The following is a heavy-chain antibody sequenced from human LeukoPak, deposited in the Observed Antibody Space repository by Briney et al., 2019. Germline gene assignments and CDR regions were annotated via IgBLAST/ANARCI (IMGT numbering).Heavy chain of an antibody. V-gene: IGHV4-30-4*01. CDR1: GGSISSGDYY. CDR2: IYYSGST. D-gene: IGHD3-10*01. J-gene: IGHJ4*02. CDR3: ARDGGSGSYYRSFDY. Sequence: SETLSLTCTVSGGSISSGDYYWSWIRQPPGKGLEWIGYIYYSGSTYYNPSLKSRVTISVDTSKNQFSLKLSSVTAADTAVYYCARDGGSGSYYRSFDYWGQGTLVTVSS.